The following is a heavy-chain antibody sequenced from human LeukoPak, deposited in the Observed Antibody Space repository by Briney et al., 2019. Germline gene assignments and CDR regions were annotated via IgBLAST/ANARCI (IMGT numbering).Heavy chain of an antibody. CDR3: AKVRYGFDY. CDR1: GFTFDDYA. V-gene: IGHV3-9*01. D-gene: IGHD1-20*01. Sequence: GRSLRLSCAASGFTFDDYAMHWVRHAPGKGLEWVSGISWNSGSIGYADSVKGRFTISRDNSKNTLYLQMNSLRAEDTAVYYCAKVRYGFDYWGQGTLVTVSS. CDR2: ISWNSGSI. J-gene: IGHJ4*02.